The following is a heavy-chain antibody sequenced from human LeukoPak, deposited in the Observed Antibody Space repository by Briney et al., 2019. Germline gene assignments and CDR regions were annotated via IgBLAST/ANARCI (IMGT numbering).Heavy chain of an antibody. J-gene: IGHJ4*02. Sequence: PGGSLRLSCAASGFTLSNYAMHWVRQAPGKGLEWVAVISYDGSNKYYADPVKGRFTISRDNSKNTLYLQMNSLRAEDTAVYYCARVPEYSSSSGDFDYWGQGTLVTVSS. V-gene: IGHV3-30-3*01. D-gene: IGHD6-6*01. CDR1: GFTLSNYA. CDR2: ISYDGSNK. CDR3: ARVPEYSSSSGDFDY.